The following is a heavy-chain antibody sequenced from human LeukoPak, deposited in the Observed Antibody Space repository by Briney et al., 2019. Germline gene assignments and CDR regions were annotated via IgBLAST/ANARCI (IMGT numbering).Heavy chain of an antibody. CDR3: ARDCGGGSCYGPYDAFDI. D-gene: IGHD2-15*01. CDR2: MHYSGDS. CDR1: GGSISSFF. V-gene: IGHV4-59*01. J-gene: IGHJ3*02. Sequence: SETLSLTCTVSGGSISSFFWSWIRQPPGKGLEWIGSMHYSGDSKYNPSLKSRVSLSIDTSKQQFSLRLSSVTAADTAVYYCARDCGGGSCYGPYDAFDIWGQGAMVTVSS.